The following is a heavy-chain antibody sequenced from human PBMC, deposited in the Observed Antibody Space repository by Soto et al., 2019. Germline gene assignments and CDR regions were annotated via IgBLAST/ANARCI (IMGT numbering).Heavy chain of an antibody. CDR1: GGSISSGDYY. V-gene: IGHV4-30-4*01. CDR2: IYYSGST. J-gene: IGHJ6*02. Sequence: SETLSLTCTVSGGSISSGDYYWSWIRQPPGKGLEWIGYIYYSGSTYYNPSLKSRVTISVDTSKNQFSLKLSSVTAADTAVYYCATSRYSSSWYGYYGMDVWGQGTTVPVSS. D-gene: IGHD6-13*01. CDR3: ATSRYSSSWYGYYGMDV.